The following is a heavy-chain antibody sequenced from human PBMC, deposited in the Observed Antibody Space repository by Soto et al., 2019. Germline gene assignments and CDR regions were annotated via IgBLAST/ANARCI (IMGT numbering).Heavy chain of an antibody. CDR1: GGTFSSYA. CDR2: IIPIFGTA. J-gene: IGHJ3*02. V-gene: IGHV1-69*13. CDR3: ASPLTDYDILTGYYGAFEI. D-gene: IGHD3-9*01. Sequence: SVKVSCKASGGTFSSYAISWVRQAPGQGLEWMGGIIPIFGTANYAQKFQGRVTITADESTSTAYIELSSLRSEDTAVYYCASPLTDYDILTGYYGAFEIWGQGTMVTVSS.